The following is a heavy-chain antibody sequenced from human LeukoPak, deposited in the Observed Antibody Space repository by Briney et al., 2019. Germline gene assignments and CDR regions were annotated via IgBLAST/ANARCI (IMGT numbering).Heavy chain of an antibody. CDR3: ARGWTYLFDP. CDR1: GGSFSGYY. Sequence: SETLSLTCAVYGGSFSGYYWSWIRQPPGKGLEWIGEINHSGSTNYNPSHKSRVTISVDTSKNQFSLKLSSVTAADTAVYYCARGWTYLFDPWGQGTLVTVSS. J-gene: IGHJ5*02. V-gene: IGHV4-34*01. CDR2: INHSGST. D-gene: IGHD1-1*01.